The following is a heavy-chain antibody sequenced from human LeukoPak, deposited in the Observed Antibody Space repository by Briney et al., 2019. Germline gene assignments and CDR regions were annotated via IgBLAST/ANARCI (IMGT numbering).Heavy chain of an antibody. D-gene: IGHD3-3*01. CDR2: INPSGGRT. Sequence: GASVKVSCKASGYTFTSDYIHWVRQALGQGLEWLGIINPSGGRTTYGQNFQGRVTMTRDTSTSTVYMELSSLRSEDTAVYYCARGSRFLDYWGQGTLVTVSS. CDR3: ARGSRFLDY. J-gene: IGHJ4*02. CDR1: GYTFTSDY. V-gene: IGHV1-46*01.